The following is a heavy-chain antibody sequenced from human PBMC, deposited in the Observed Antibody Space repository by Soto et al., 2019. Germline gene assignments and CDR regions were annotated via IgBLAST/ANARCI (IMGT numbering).Heavy chain of an antibody. D-gene: IGHD6-13*01. CDR3: AKDWYEDY. CDR2: INSAGTT. J-gene: IGHJ4*02. V-gene: IGHV3-23*01. CDR1: GFTFTTYA. Sequence: EVQLLESGGGLVKPGGSLRLSCAASGFTFTTYAMTWVRQAPGKGLEWVSAINSAGTTYYADSVKGRFTISRDNAKNTLYLQMNGLRAEDTAVYYCAKDWYEDYWGQGTLVTVSS.